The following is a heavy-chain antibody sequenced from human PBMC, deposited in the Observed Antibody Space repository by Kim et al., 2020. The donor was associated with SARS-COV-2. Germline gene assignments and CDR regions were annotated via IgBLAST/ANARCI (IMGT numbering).Heavy chain of an antibody. D-gene: IGHD1-26*01. CDR2: ISGNGYTT. V-gene: IGHV3-23*01. Sequence: GGSLRLSCAASGFTFSSNAMYWVRQAPGKGLEWVAVISGNGYTTSYADSVQGRFTISRDNSKNILYLQMTSLRAEDSAIYYCAKDPEAELQPVLYWPDP. CDR1: GFTFSSNA. J-gene: IGHJ5*02. CDR3: AKDPEAELQPVLYWPDP.